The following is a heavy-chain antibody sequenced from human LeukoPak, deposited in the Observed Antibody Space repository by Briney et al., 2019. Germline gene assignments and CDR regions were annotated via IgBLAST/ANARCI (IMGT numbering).Heavy chain of an antibody. V-gene: IGHV1-2*02. Sequence: ASVKVSCKASGYTFTGYYMHWVRQAPGQGLEWMGWINPNSGGTNYAQKFQGRVTMTRDTSISTAYMELSSLRSEDTAVYYCATENEYSSSSGFDYWGQGTLVTVSS. CDR1: GYTFTGYY. CDR2: INPNSGGT. J-gene: IGHJ4*02. D-gene: IGHD6-6*01. CDR3: ATENEYSSSSGFDY.